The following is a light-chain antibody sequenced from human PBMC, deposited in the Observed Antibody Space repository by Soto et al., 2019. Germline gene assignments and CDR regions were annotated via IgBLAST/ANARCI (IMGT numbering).Light chain of an antibody. V-gene: IGLV2-14*01. CDR3: SSYTSSSTPHVV. J-gene: IGLJ2*01. CDR2: DVS. Sequence: QSVLTQPASVSGSPGQSITISCTGTSSDVGGYNYVSWYQQHPGKAPKLMIYDVSNRPSGVSNRFSGSKSGNTASLPISGLQAEDEADYYCSSYTSSSTPHVVFGGGTKVTVL. CDR1: SSDVGGYNY.